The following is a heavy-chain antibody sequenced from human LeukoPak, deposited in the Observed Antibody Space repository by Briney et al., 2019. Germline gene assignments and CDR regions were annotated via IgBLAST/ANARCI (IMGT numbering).Heavy chain of an antibody. CDR2: VNSDGSRT. J-gene: IGHJ6*02. V-gene: IGHV3-74*01. CDR1: GFTFSSHW. CDR3: ARERQYDMDV. Sequence: PRGSLRLSCVASGFTFSSHWMHWVRQAPGSGLVWVSRVNSDGSRTSYADSVKGRFTISRDNAKNTLYLQMNSLRAEDMAVYYCARERQYDMDVWGQGTTVTVSS.